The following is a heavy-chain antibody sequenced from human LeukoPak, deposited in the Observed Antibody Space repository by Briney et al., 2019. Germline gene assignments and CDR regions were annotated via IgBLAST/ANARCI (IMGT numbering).Heavy chain of an antibody. CDR2: ISYDGSNK. CDR3: AKDSGGSSPAFDY. V-gene: IGHV3-30*18. Sequence: GGSLRLSCAASGFTFSSYGIHWVRQAPGKGLEWVAVISYDGSNKYYADSVKGRFTISRDNSKNTLYLQMNSLRAEDTAVYYCAKDSGGSSPAFDYWGQGTMVTVSS. CDR1: GFTFSSYG. J-gene: IGHJ4*02. D-gene: IGHD6-19*01.